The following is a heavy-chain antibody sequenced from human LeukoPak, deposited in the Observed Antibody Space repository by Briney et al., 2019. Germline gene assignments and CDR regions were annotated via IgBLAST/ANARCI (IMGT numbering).Heavy chain of an antibody. CDR3: ARVGITTSNWFDP. D-gene: IGHD3-10*01. CDR1: GFTFSSYA. J-gene: IGHJ5*02. Sequence: GGSLRLSCAASGFTFSSYAMHWVRQAPGKGLEWVAVISYDGSNKYYADSVKGRFTISRDNPKNTLHLQMNSLRAEDTAVYYCARVGITTSNWFDPWGQGTLVTVSS. CDR2: ISYDGSNK. V-gene: IGHV3-30-3*01.